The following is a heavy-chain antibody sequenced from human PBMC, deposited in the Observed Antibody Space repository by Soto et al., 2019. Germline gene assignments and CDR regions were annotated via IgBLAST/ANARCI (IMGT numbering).Heavy chain of an antibody. Sequence: PGGSLRLSCAASGFTFSSYSMNWVRQAPGKGLEWVSSISSSSSYIYYADSVKGLFTISRDNSKNTLYLQMNSLRAEDTAVYYCAKLDPNQGYTLDYWGPGTLVPVSS. J-gene: IGHJ4*02. D-gene: IGHD6-13*01. CDR3: AKLDPNQGYTLDY. CDR1: GFTFSSYS. CDR2: ISSSSSYI. V-gene: IGHV3-21*04.